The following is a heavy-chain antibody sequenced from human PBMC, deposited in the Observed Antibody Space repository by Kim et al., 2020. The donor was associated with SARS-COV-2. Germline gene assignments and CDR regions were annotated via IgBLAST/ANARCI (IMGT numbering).Heavy chain of an antibody. J-gene: IGHJ3*02. V-gene: IGHV3-74*01. Sequence: DSVKGRFTISRDDAKNTLYRQMNSLRAEDTAMYFCARGGLRAAFDIWGPGTMVTVSS. CDR3: ARGGLRAAFDI. D-gene: IGHD3-16*01.